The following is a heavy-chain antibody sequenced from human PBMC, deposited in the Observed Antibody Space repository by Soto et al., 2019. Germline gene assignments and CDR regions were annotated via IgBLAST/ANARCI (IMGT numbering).Heavy chain of an antibody. CDR2: ISSKPNRTSFYI. D-gene: IGHD3-3*01. V-gene: IGHV3-21*01. J-gene: IGHJ5*02. CDR3: AKDTVLKGFITIFGVVTSRGVFDP. Sequence: GGSLRLSCAASGFSFASYSMNWLRQAPGKGLEWVSSISSKPNRTSFYIHYAESVKGRFTISRDNAKDSLYLQMKTLRAEDTGVYYCAKDTVLKGFITIFGVVTSRGVFDPWGQGTLVTVS. CDR1: GFSFASYS.